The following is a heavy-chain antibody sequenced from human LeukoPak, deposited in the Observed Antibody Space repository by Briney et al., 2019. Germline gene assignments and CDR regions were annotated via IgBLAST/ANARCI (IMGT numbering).Heavy chain of an antibody. V-gene: IGHV1-2*02. Sequence: ASVKVSCKASGYTFTGYYIHWVRQAPGQGLEWMGWINPNSGDTNYAQKFQGRVTMTRDTSISTAYMELSSLKSEDTAVYYCATDRSGSYLNDAFDIWGQGTMVTVSS. CDR2: INPNSGDT. J-gene: IGHJ3*02. CDR1: GYTFTGYY. D-gene: IGHD1-26*01. CDR3: ATDRSGSYLNDAFDI.